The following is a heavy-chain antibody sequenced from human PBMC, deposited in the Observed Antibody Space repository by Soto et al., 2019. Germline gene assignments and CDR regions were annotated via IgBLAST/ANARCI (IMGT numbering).Heavy chain of an antibody. CDR3: ARDRVYYYDNSGYYNFDY. CDR2: VSYDGSKR. Sequence: QVQLVESGGGVVQPGRSLRVSCAASGFTFSNYAMHWVRQAPGKGLEWVAVVSYDGSKRFYADSVEGRFTISRDSSKSTLYLHMDNLRDEDTAVYYCARDRVYYYDNSGYYNFDYWGQGTLVTVSS. CDR1: GFTFSNYA. V-gene: IGHV3-30-3*01. D-gene: IGHD3-22*01. J-gene: IGHJ4*02.